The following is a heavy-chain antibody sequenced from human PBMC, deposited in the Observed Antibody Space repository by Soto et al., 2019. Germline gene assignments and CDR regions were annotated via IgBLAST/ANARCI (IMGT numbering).Heavy chain of an antibody. CDR2: ISSRASAT. Sequence: PGGSLRLSCEAPIFTFSDYYMTWIRQAPGKGLEWVSSISSRASATYYADSVKGRFTISRDNAKNSVSLQMNSLRAEDTAVYYCARDYCSETTCPNYGMDVWGQGTMVTVSS. CDR3: ARDYCSETTCPNYGMDV. CDR1: IFTFSDYY. D-gene: IGHD2-15*01. V-gene: IGHV3-11*01. J-gene: IGHJ6*02.